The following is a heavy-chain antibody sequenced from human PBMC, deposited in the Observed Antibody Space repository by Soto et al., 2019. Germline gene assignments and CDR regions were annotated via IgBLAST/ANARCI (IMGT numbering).Heavy chain of an antibody. CDR1: GFTFSSYG. CDR2: ISYDGSNK. D-gene: IGHD3-10*01. J-gene: IGHJ4*02. Sequence: QVQLVESGGGVGQPGRSLRLSCAASGFTFSSYGMHWVRQAPGKGLEWVAVISYDGSNKYYADSVKGRFTISRDNSKNTLYLQMNSLRAEDTAVYYCATWFGAFDYWGQGTLVTVSS. V-gene: IGHV3-30*03. CDR3: ATWFGAFDY.